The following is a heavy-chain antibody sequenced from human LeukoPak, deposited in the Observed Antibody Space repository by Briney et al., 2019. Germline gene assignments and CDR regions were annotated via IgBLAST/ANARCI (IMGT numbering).Heavy chain of an antibody. D-gene: IGHD3-9*01. CDR1: GGSISNYY. Sequence: SETLSLTCTVSGGSISNYYWSWIRQPPGRGLEWSGYIYDSGSTNYNPSLKSRVTISVDTSKNQFSLKLSSVTAADTAVYYCARDTYDILTGYYTGQHPWGQGTLVTVSS. J-gene: IGHJ5*02. CDR2: IYDSGST. V-gene: IGHV4-59*01. CDR3: ARDTYDILTGYYTGQHP.